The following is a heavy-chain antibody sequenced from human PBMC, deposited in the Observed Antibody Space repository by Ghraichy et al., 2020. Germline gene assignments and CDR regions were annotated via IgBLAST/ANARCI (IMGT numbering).Heavy chain of an antibody. D-gene: IGHD3-3*01. J-gene: IGHJ6*03. CDR3: ARGLRFPYYYMNV. CDR2: INPNNDDT. CDR1: GYTFTRYH. Sequence: ASVKVSCKASGYTFTRYHTNWVRQAPGQGLEWMGLINPNNDDTVYAQKFQGRITMTRDTSIGTAYMELTSLRSEDTAVYFCARGLRFPYYYMNVWGKGTTVTVS. V-gene: IGHV1-8*01.